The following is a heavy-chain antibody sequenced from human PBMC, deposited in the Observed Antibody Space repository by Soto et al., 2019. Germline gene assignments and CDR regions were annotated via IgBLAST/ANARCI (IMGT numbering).Heavy chain of an antibody. V-gene: IGHV4-59*01. CDR1: GGSISSYY. Sequence: SETLSLTCTVSGGSISSYYWSWIRQPPGKGLEWIGYIYYSGSTNYNPSLKSRVTISVDTSKNQFSLKLSSVTAADPAVYYCARDSYRHSSSWYGNWFDPWGQGTLVTVSS. J-gene: IGHJ5*02. CDR2: IYYSGST. D-gene: IGHD6-13*01. CDR3: ARDSYRHSSSWYGNWFDP.